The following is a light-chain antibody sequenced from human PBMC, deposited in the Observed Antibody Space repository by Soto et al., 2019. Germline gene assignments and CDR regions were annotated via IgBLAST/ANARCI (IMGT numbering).Light chain of an antibody. CDR1: RDIRND. CDR3: LQHNSYPLT. Sequence: IQMTQSPSSLSASVGDRVTITCRASRDIRNDLAWYQQKPGKAPNLLIFAAVNLQSGVPSRFSGSGSGTEFTLTISSLQPEDFATYYCLQHNSYPLTFGGGTKVDIK. J-gene: IGKJ4*01. CDR2: AAV. V-gene: IGKV1-17*01.